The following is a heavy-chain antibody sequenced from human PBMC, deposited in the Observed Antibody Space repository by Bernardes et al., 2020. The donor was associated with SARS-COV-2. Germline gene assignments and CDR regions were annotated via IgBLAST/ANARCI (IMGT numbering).Heavy chain of an antibody. CDR1: GYTFTSYG. D-gene: IGHD3-16*01. Sequence: APWKDSCKASGYTFTSYGISWVRQAPGQGLEWMGWISAYNGNTNYAQKLQGRVTMTTDTSTSTAYMELRSLRSDDTAVYYCAREGDPATPLTTVYYYYYGMDVWGQGTTVTVSS. CDR3: AREGDPATPLTTVYYYYYGMDV. V-gene: IGHV1-18*01. J-gene: IGHJ6*02. CDR2: ISAYNGNT.